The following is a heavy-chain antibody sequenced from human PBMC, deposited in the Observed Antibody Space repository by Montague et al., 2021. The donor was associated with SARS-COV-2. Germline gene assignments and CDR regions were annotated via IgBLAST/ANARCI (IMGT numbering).Heavy chain of an antibody. D-gene: IGHD6-13*01. CDR1: GGSISTGRYF. CDR3: ARDGYSSSWYGRRNWFDP. J-gene: IGHJ5*02. Sequence: TLSLTCTASGGSISTGRYFWSWIRQPAGKGLEWIGRISTSGSTHYSPSLKSRVTISVDTSKNQFSLKLSSVTAADTAVYYCARDGYSSSWYGRRNWFDPWGQGTLVTVSS. CDR2: ISTSGST. V-gene: IGHV4-61*02.